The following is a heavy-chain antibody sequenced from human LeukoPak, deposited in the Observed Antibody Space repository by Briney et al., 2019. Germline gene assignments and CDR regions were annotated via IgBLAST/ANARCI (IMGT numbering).Heavy chain of an antibody. Sequence: GGSLRLSCAASGFTLSIYAMSWVRQAPGKGLEWVSAISGSGGSTYYADYVKGRFTISRDNSKNTLYLQMNSLRAKDTAVYYCAKKESSSSWYDYFDYWGQGTLVTVSS. D-gene: IGHD6-13*01. CDR3: AKKESSSSWYDYFDY. CDR1: GFTLSIYA. CDR2: ISGSGGST. V-gene: IGHV3-23*01. J-gene: IGHJ4*02.